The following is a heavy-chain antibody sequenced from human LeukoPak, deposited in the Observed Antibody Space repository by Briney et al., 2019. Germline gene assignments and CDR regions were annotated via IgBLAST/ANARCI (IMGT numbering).Heavy chain of an antibody. D-gene: IGHD2-2*01. CDR3: AKDQGYIVVVPAAVDY. Sequence: HPGGSLRLSCAASGFTFSSYGMHWVRQAPGKGLEWVAFIRYDGSNKYYADSVKGRFTISRDNSKNTLYLQMNSLRAEDTAVYYCAKDQGYIVVVPAAVDYWGQGTLVTVSS. V-gene: IGHV3-30*02. CDR1: GFTFSSYG. J-gene: IGHJ4*02. CDR2: IRYDGSNK.